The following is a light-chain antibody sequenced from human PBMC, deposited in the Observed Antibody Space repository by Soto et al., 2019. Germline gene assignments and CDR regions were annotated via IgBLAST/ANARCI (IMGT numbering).Light chain of an antibody. V-gene: IGKV1-5*03. Sequence: DIHMTQSPSTLSASVGDRVTITCRASQDISDWLAWYQQKPGKAPKLLMFKVSNLQRGVPSRFSGRRSGTEFTLTITSLQPDDFASYYCQQYEAFPFTFGGGTKVDIK. CDR2: KVS. CDR3: QQYEAFPFT. J-gene: IGKJ4*01. CDR1: QDISDW.